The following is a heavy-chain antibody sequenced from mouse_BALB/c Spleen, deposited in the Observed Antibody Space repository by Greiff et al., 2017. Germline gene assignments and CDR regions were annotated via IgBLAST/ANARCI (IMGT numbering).Heavy chain of an antibody. Sequence: QVQLQQPGAELVKPGASVKLSCKASGYTFTSYWMHWVKQRPGQGLEWIGEINPSNGRTNYNEKFKSKATLTVDKSSSTAYMQLSSLTSEDSAVYYCARGEPHYYAMDYWGQGTSVTVSS. V-gene: IGHV1S81*02. CDR1: GYTFTSYW. CDR2: INPSNGRT. CDR3: ARGEPHYYAMDY. J-gene: IGHJ4*01.